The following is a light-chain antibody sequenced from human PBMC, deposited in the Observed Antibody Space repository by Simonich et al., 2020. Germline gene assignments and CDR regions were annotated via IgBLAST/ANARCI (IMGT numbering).Light chain of an antibody. CDR1: QSVLSSTNNKNY. CDR2: WAS. V-gene: IGKV4-1*01. Sequence: DIVMTQSPDSLAVSLGERATIHCKSSQSVLSSTNNKNYLAWYQQKPGQPPKLLIYWASTRESGVPDRFSGSGSGTEFTLTISSLQAEDVAVYYCQQYYSTPITFGQGTRLEIK. J-gene: IGKJ5*01. CDR3: QQYYSTPIT.